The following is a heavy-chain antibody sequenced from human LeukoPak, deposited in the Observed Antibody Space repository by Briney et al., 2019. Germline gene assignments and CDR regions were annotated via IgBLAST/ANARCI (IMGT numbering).Heavy chain of an antibody. V-gene: IGHV3-23*01. D-gene: IGHD3-22*01. Sequence: GGSLRLSCAASGFTFSSYAMHWVRQAPGKGLEWVSAISGSGGSTYYADSVKGRFTISRDNSKNTLYLQMNSLRAEDTAVYYCAKDRATMIVVVNADAFDIWGQGTLVTVSS. CDR1: GFTFSSYA. CDR2: ISGSGGST. J-gene: IGHJ3*02. CDR3: AKDRATMIVVVNADAFDI.